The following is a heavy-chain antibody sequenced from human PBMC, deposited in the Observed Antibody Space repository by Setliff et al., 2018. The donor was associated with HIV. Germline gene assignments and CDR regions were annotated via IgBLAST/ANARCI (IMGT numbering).Heavy chain of an antibody. Sequence: PGGSLRLSCAASGFAFSFYAMNWVRQAPGKGLEWVSGISGSAGTTYYADSVKGRFTISRDNSKNTLYLQMNSLRAEDTAVYYCAKGPWDEPHAFNIWGQGTEVTVSS. V-gene: IGHV3-23*01. J-gene: IGHJ3*02. CDR3: AKGPWDEPHAFNI. CDR1: GFAFSFYA. D-gene: IGHD1-26*01. CDR2: ISGSAGTT.